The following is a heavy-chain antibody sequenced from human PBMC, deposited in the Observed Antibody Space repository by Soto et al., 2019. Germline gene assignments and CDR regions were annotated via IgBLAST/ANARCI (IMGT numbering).Heavy chain of an antibody. D-gene: IGHD2-2*01. CDR2: IYHSGST. CDR1: GGSISSGGYS. J-gene: IGHJ3*02. Sequence: PSETLSLTCAVSGGSISSGGYSWSWIRQPPGKGLEWIGYIYHSGSTYYNPSLKSRVTISVDRSKNQFSLKLSSVTAADTAVYYCARGLVLVPAAIGPDLVAFDIWGQGTKVTVSS. CDR3: ARGLVLVPAAIGPDLVAFDI. V-gene: IGHV4-30-2*01.